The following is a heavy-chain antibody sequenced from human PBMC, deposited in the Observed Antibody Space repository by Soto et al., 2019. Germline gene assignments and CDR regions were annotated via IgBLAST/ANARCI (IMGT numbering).Heavy chain of an antibody. V-gene: IGHV4-4*02. CDR1: CQYIKSNFC. CDR2: IYHSGIA. CDR3: VRSVILSGGSYKGLIRLHYFET. D-gene: IGHD3-3*01. J-gene: IGHJ4*02. Sequence: SETLSLTCXVSCQYIKSNFCLAFVLQSAGKDLECIGEIYHSGIAIYTPSLKNRVTLSLDESKNEFSLNMDSVTAADTAIYYCVRSVILSGGSYKGLIRLHYFETWGPGTLVTVSS.